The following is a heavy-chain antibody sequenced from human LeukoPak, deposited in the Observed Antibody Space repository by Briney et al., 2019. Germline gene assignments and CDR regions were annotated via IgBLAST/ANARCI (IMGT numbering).Heavy chain of an antibody. D-gene: IGHD2-2*01. CDR1: GGSFSGYY. CDR2: INHSGST. V-gene: IGHV4-34*01. Sequence: SETLSLTCAVYGGSFSGYYWSWIRQPPGKGLEWIGEINHSGSTKYNPSLKSRVTVSLETSKNQYSLKLSSMTAADTAVYYCASLLCTSTTCYVAYWGQGTLVTVSS. CDR3: ASLLCTSTTCYVAY. J-gene: IGHJ4*02.